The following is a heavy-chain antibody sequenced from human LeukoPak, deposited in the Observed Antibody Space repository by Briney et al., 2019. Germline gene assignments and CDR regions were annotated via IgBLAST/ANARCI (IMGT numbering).Heavy chain of an antibody. CDR3: ARDPGQYYDILTGYYTPYYFDY. J-gene: IGHJ4*02. Sequence: ASVKVSCKASGYTFTSYGISWVRQAPGQWLEWMGWISTYNGDTDYTQKLQGRVTMTTETSTSTAYMELRSLRSDDTAVYYCARDPGQYYDILTGYYTPYYFDYWGQGTLVTVSS. V-gene: IGHV1-18*01. CDR1: GYTFTSYG. D-gene: IGHD3-9*01. CDR2: ISTYNGDT.